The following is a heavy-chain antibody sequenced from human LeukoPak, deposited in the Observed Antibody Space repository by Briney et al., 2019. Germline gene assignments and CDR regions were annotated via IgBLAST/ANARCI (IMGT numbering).Heavy chain of an antibody. V-gene: IGHV3-30-3*01. CDR3: AKDFWSGHKTHYYYYGMDV. Sequence: GGSLRLSCAASGFTFSSYAMHWVRQAPGKGLEWVAVISYDGSNKYYADSVKGRFTISRDNSKNTLYLQMNSLRAEDTAVYYCAKDFWSGHKTHYYYYGMDVWGQGTTVTVSS. CDR2: ISYDGSNK. J-gene: IGHJ6*02. D-gene: IGHD3-3*01. CDR1: GFTFSSYA.